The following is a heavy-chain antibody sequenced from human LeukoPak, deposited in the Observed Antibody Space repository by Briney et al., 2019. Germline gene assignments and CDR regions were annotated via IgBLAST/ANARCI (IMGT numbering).Heavy chain of an antibody. Sequence: GGSLRLSCAASGFTFSSYAMSWVRQAPGKGLEWVSAISGSGGSTYYADSVKGRFTISRDNSKNTLYLQMNSLRAEDTAVYYCAKDSEHYYDSSGYYSAAIDYWGQGTLVTVSS. V-gene: IGHV3-23*01. J-gene: IGHJ4*02. CDR2: ISGSGGST. D-gene: IGHD3-22*01. CDR3: AKDSEHYYDSSGYYSAAIDY. CDR1: GFTFSSYA.